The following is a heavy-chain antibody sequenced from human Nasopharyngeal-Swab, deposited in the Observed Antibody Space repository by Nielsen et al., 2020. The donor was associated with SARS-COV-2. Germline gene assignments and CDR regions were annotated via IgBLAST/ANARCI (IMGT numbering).Heavy chain of an antibody. CDR1: GFTFSSYD. J-gene: IGHJ5*02. D-gene: IGHD2-2*01. CDR2: IGTAGDT. V-gene: IGHV3-13*04. CDR3: ARARPGIVVVPAALLFDP. Sequence: GGSLRLSCAASGFTFSSYDMHWVRQATGKGLEWVSAIGTAGDTYYPGSVKGRFTISRENAKNSLYLQMNSLRAGDTAAYYCARARPGIVVVPAALLFDPWGQGTLVTVSS.